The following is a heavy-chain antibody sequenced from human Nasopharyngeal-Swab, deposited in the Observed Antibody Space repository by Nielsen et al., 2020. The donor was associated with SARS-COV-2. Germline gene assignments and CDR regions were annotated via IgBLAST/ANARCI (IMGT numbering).Heavy chain of an antibody. CDR1: GFTFSSYA. CDR3: AKDMGVRYFDWPFEPFDAFDI. V-gene: IGHV3-23*01. Sequence: GESLKISCAASGFTFSSYAMSWVRQARGKGLEWVSAISGSGGSTYYADSVKGRFTISRDNSKNTLYLQMNSLRAEDTAVYYCAKDMGVRYFDWPFEPFDAFDIWGQGTMVTVSS. D-gene: IGHD3-9*01. CDR2: ISGSGGST. J-gene: IGHJ3*02.